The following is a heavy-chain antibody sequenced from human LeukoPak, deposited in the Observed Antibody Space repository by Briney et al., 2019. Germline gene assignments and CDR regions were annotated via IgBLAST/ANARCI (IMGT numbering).Heavy chain of an antibody. V-gene: IGHV1-2*02. CDR3: AKAYYYDNHYMDV. J-gene: IGHJ6*03. D-gene: IGHD3-22*01. CDR2: INPNSGGT. Sequence: ASVKVSCKASGYTFTGYYMHWVRQAPGQGLEWMGWINPNSGGTNYAQKFQGRVTMTRDTSISTAYMELSRLRSDDTAVYYCAKAYYYDNHYMDVWGKGTTVTVSS. CDR1: GYTFTGYY.